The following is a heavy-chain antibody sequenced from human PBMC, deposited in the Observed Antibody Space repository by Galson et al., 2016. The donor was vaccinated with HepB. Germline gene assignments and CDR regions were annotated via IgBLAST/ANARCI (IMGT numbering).Heavy chain of an antibody. Sequence: SLRLSCAASGFTFSSYAMHWVRQAPGKGLEWVAVISYDGNNKYFAGSVKGRFTISRDNAKNSLFLQMNTLRVEDTAVYYCTREFDLWGRGTRVTVSS. V-gene: IGHV3-30-3*01. CDR3: TREFDL. J-gene: IGHJ2*01. CDR1: GFTFSSYA. CDR2: ISYDGNNK.